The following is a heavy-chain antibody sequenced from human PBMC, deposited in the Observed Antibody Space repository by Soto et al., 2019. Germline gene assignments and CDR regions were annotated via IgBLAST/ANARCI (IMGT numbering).Heavy chain of an antibody. Sequence: GGSLRLSCAASGFTFSSYGMHWVRQAPGKGLEWVAVIWYDGSNKYYADSVKGRFTISRDNSKNTLYLQMNSLRAEDTAVYYCARGPDYGAKMIDYWGQGTLVTVSS. J-gene: IGHJ4*02. V-gene: IGHV3-33*01. CDR3: ARGPDYGAKMIDY. D-gene: IGHD4-17*01. CDR2: IWYDGSNK. CDR1: GFTFSSYG.